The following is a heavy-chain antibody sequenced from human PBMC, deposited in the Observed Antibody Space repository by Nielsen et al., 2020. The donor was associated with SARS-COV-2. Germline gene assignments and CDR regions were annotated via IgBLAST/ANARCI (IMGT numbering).Heavy chain of an antibody. CDR3: AKGGVPTTRSHYSYYYMDG. CDR1: GFTFSSYG. J-gene: IGHJ6*03. CDR2: IWYDGSNK. D-gene: IGHD1-7*01. Sequence: GGSLRLSCAASGFTFSSYGMHWVRQAPGKGLEWVAVIWYDGSNKYYADSVKGRFTISRDNSRNTLYLQMNSLTYGDSAVYFCAKGGVPTTRSHYSYYYMDGWGKGTTVAVSS. V-gene: IGHV3-30*02.